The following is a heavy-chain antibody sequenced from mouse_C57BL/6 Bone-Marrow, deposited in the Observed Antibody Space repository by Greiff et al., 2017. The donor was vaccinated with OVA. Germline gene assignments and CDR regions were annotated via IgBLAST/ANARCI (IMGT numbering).Heavy chain of an antibody. D-gene: IGHD3-1*01. CDR1: GYTFTSYW. V-gene: IGHV1-59*01. CDR3: ARSGGPYFDY. Sequence: QVQLQQPGAELVRPGTSVKLSCKASGYTFTSYWMHWVKQRPGQGLEWIGVIDPSDSYTNYNQKFKGKATLTVDTSSSTAYMQLSSLTSEDSAVYYCARSGGPYFDYWGQGTTLTVSS. CDR2: IDPSDSYT. J-gene: IGHJ2*01.